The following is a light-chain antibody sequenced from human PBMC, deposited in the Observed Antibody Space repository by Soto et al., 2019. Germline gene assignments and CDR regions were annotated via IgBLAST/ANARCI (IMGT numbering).Light chain of an antibody. CDR1: QSISSY. Sequence: EIVLTQSPATLSLSPGERATLSCRASQSISSYLAWYQQKPGQAPRLLIYDASNRATGIPARFSGSGSGTDFTLTIRSLEPEDFAIYYCQQRSHWPFTFGGGTKVDI. CDR2: DAS. V-gene: IGKV3-11*01. J-gene: IGKJ4*01. CDR3: QQRSHWPFT.